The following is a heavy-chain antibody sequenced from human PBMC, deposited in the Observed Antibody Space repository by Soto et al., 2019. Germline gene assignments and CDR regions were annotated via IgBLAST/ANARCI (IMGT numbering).Heavy chain of an antibody. Sequence: EVQLVESGGGLVQPGRSLRLSCAASGFTFDDNAMHWVRQAPGKGLEWVSGISWNSGSIGYADSVKGRFTISSDNAKNSLYLQMNSLRAEDTALYYCAKDAERVRRYYFDCWGQGTLVTVSS. V-gene: IGHV3-9*01. CDR1: GFTFDDNA. CDR3: AKDAERVRRYYFDC. CDR2: ISWNSGSI. J-gene: IGHJ4*02.